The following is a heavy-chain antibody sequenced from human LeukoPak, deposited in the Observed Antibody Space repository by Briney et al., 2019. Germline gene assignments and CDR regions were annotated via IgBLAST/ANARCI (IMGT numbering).Heavy chain of an antibody. CDR1: GYTFTGYY. CDR3: ARDHQLRFLEWLPETHFDF. J-gene: IGHJ4*02. Sequence: GESLKISCKASGYTFTGYYMHWVRQAPGQGLEWMGWINPNSGGTNYAQKFQGRVTMTRDTSIGTAYMELTRLTYDDTAVYYCARDHQLRFLEWLPETHFDFWGQGSPVTVSS. D-gene: IGHD3-3*01. V-gene: IGHV1-2*02. CDR2: INPNSGGT.